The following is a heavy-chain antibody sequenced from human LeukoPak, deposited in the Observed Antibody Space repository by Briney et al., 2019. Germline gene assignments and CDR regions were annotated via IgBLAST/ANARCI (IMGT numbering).Heavy chain of an antibody. CDR1: GGTFSSYA. D-gene: IGHD4-17*01. V-gene: IGHV1-69*05. J-gene: IGHJ4*02. CDR3: ARVSDYGDYKFDY. CDR2: IIPIFGTA. Sequence: ASVKVSCKASGGTFSSYAISWVRQAPGQGLEWMGRIIPIFGTANYAQKFQGRVTITTDESTSTAYMELSSLRSEDTAVYYCARVSDYGDYKFDYWGQGTLVTVSS.